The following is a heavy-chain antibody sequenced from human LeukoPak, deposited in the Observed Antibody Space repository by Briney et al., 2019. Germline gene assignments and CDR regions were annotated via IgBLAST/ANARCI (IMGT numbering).Heavy chain of an antibody. D-gene: IGHD5-18*01. CDR3: ARIRGYSYGLGMGGYYYMAV. Sequence: KPSETLSLTCTVSGGSISSSSYYWVWIRQPPGKGLEWIGSMYYSGGTYYNPSLKSRVTISVDPSKNQCSLKLSSVTAADTAVYYWARIRGYSYGLGMGGYYYMAVWGKGSTVTASS. J-gene: IGHJ6*03. V-gene: IGHV4-39*07. CDR2: MYYSGGT. CDR1: GGSISSSSYY.